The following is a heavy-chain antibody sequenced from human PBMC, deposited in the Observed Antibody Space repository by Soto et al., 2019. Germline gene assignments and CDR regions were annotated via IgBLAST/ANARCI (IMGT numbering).Heavy chain of an antibody. D-gene: IGHD3-10*01. CDR3: ARGLILWFGVLTRRGGYYFYAAV. CDR2: INDSGDI. CDR1: GGSFSGYQ. J-gene: IGHJ6*03. V-gene: IGHV4-34*01. Sequence: QVQLQQWGAGLLKPSETLSLTCAVYGGSFSGYQWSWIRQTPGKGLEWIGGINDSGDINYNPSLKSRDTLLVDSPKKQISLRLSFVTAADTAVYYCARGLILWFGVLTRRGGYYFYAAVWGKGTTVTVSS.